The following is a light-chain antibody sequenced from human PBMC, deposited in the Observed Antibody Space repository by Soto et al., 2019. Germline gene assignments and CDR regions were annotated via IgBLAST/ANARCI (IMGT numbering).Light chain of an antibody. CDR1: ASDIGAYNF. CDR3: TSFAGSDKLI. CDR2: EVY. Sequence: QSVLTQPPSASGSPGQSATISCTGAASDIGAYNFVSWYQQYPGKAPKLMIYEVYQRPSGVPDRFSGSKSGNTASLTVSGLQPEDEADYYCTSFAGSDKLIFGGGTKLTVL. J-gene: IGLJ2*01. V-gene: IGLV2-8*01.